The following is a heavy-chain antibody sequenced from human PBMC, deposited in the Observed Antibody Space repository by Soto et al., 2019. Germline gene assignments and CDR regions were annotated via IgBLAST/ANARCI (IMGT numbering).Heavy chain of an antibody. J-gene: IGHJ4*02. CDR1: GGSISSSSYY. D-gene: IGHD3-3*01. CDR3: ARKIFGVVNY. V-gene: IGHV4-39*01. CDR2: IYYSGST. Sequence: SETLSLTCTVSGGSISSSSYYWGWIRQPPGKGLEWIGSIYYSGSTYYNPSLKSRVTISVDTSKNRFSLMRSFVTAADTVVYYCARKIFGVVNYGGQGTLFTFPS.